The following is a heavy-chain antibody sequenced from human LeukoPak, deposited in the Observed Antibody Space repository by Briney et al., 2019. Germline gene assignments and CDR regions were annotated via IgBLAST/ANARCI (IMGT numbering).Heavy chain of an antibody. V-gene: IGHV4-59*01. CDR1: GGSISTYY. J-gene: IGHJ2*01. D-gene: IGHD2-15*01. Sequence: SETLSLTCTVSGGSISTYYWSWIRQSPGKGLEWIGYKYYSGNTNYSPSLQSRVTISVDTSTNQVFLQLTSVTAADTAVYYCARGEGGYYSHWHFDLWGRGILVSVSS. CDR3: ARGEGGYYSHWHFDL. CDR2: KYYSGNT.